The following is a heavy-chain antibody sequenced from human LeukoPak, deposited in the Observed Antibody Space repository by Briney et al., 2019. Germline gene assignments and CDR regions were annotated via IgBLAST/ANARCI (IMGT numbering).Heavy chain of an antibody. V-gene: IGHV1-2*02. J-gene: IGHJ4*02. CDR3: ARDPSPYCGGDCYFCY. Sequence: ASVKVSCKASGYTFTGYYMHWVRQAPGQGLEWMGWLNPNSGGTNYAQKFQGRVTMTRDTSISTAYMELSRLRSDDTAVYYCARDPSPYCGGDCYFCYWGQGTLVTVSS. CDR1: GYTFTGYY. D-gene: IGHD2-21*02. CDR2: LNPNSGGT.